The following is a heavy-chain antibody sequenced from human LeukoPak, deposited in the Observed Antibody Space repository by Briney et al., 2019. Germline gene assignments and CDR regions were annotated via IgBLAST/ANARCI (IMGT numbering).Heavy chain of an antibody. J-gene: IGHJ4*02. Sequence: GGSLRLSCAASGFTFSSYWMHWVRQAPGKGLVWVSRINSDGSSTSYADSVKGRFTISRDNAKNTLYLQMNSLRAEDTAVYYCARRAPEKELEYWGQGTLVTVSS. CDR3: ARRAPEKELEY. V-gene: IGHV3-74*01. CDR2: INSDGSST. CDR1: GFTFSSYW.